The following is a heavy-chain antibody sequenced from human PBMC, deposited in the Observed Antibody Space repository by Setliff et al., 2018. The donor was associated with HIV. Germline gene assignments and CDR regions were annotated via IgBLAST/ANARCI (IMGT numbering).Heavy chain of an antibody. CDR3: VRDPTLDILTGPYFDY. V-gene: IGHV3-74*01. J-gene: IGHJ4*02. Sequence: PGGSLRLSCAASGFTFRSYWMHWVRQAPGRGLMWVSRINSDGTSTNYADFVKGRFTVSRDNANNTVYLQINSLRAEDTAVYYCVRDPTLDILTGPYFDYWGQGTLVTVSS. D-gene: IGHD3-9*01. CDR2: INSDGTST. CDR1: GFTFRSYW.